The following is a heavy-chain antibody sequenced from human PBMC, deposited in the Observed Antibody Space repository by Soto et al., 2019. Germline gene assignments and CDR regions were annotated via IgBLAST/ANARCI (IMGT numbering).Heavy chain of an antibody. CDR2: IYYSGST. J-gene: IGHJ4*02. CDR1: GSSISSGDYY. D-gene: IGHD1-1*01. CDR3: AGLYHGSDWNKRLDY. V-gene: IGHV4-30-4*01. Sequence: SETLSLTCTVSGSSISSGDYYWSWIRQPPGKGLEWIGYIYYSGSTYYNPSLKRRVTISVDTSKNQFSLKLSSVTAADTAVYYCAGLYHGSDWNKRLDYWGQGTLVTVSS.